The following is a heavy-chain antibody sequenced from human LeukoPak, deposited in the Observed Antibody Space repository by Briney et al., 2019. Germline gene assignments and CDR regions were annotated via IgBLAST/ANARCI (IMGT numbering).Heavy chain of an antibody. CDR1: GYSFTSYW. CDR3: ARGTTGTPTGAWFDP. CDR2: IYPGDSDI. V-gene: IGHV5-51*01. Sequence: GEALKISCKGSGYSFTSYWIGWVRQMPGKGLEWMGIIYPGDSDIRYSPSFQGQVTISDDKSISNAYLQWGSLKASDTGMYYCARGTTGTPTGAWFDPWGQGTLVSVSS. J-gene: IGHJ5*02. D-gene: IGHD1-1*01.